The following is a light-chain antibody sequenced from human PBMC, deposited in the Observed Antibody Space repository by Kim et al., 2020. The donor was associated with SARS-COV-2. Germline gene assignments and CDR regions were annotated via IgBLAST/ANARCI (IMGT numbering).Light chain of an antibody. CDR3: QSYDSSLSGWV. J-gene: IGLJ3*02. CDR2: GNS. Sequence: RVTLSCTGSGSNIGAGYDVHWYQQLPGPAPKLLIFGNSNRPSGVPDRFSGSKSGTSASLAITGLQAEDEADYYCQSYDSSLSGWVFGGGTQLTVL. CDR1: GSNIGAGYD. V-gene: IGLV1-40*01.